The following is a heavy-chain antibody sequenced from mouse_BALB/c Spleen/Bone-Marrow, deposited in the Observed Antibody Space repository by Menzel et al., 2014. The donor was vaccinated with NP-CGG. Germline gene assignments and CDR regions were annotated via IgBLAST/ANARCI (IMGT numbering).Heavy chain of an antibody. J-gene: IGHJ2*01. D-gene: IGHD3-1*01. CDR1: GYTFTSYW. V-gene: IGHV1-5*01. CDR3: TTLARNYFDY. CDR2: IYPGNSDT. Sequence: VQLKQSGTVLARPGASVKMSCKASGYTFTSYWMHWVKPRPGQGLEWIGTIYPGNSDTTYNQKFKGKAKLTAVTSTSTAYMELSSLTNEDSAVYYCTTLARNYFDYWGQGTTLTVSS.